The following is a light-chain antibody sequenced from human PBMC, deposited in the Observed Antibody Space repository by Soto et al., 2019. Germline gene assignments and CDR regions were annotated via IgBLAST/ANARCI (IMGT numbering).Light chain of an antibody. CDR3: QQYNDYPWT. CDR1: QNVYDW. V-gene: IGKV1-5*03. Sequence: DIQMTQSPSTLSASVGDRVTITCRASQNVYDWLAWFQQKPGQAPTLLIYKASVLESGVPSRFSGSGFGTEFTLTISSLQPDYFSTSYCQQYNDYPWTFGHGTKVEIK. J-gene: IGKJ1*01. CDR2: KAS.